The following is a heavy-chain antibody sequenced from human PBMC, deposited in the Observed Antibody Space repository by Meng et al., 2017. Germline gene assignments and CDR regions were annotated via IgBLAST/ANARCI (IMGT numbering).Heavy chain of an antibody. J-gene: IGHJ6*02. CDR1: GFTFSSYW. CDR3: AKDIATVDTAMETFWYYYGMDV. D-gene: IGHD5-18*01. CDR2: IKQDGSEK. V-gene: IGHV3-7*03. Sequence: GESLKISCAASGFTFSSYWMSWVRQAPGKGLEWVANIKQDGSEKYYVDSVKGRFTISRDNAKNSLYLQMNSLRAEDTALYYCAKDIATVDTAMETFWYYYGMDVWGQGTTVTVSS.